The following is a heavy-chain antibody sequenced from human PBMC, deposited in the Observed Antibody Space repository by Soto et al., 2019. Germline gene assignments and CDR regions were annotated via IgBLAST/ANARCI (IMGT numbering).Heavy chain of an antibody. Sequence: ASVKVSCKASGYTFANYDINWVRQASGQGLEWMGWMNPNTGKTGYAQKFQGRVTMTRDTSIDTAYMELTSLRSEDTAVYYCARTVYYDNTGVNWFDPWGQGPLVTVSS. CDR3: ARTVYYDNTGVNWFDP. J-gene: IGHJ5*02. D-gene: IGHD3-22*01. V-gene: IGHV1-8*01. CDR2: MNPNTGKT. CDR1: GYTFANYD.